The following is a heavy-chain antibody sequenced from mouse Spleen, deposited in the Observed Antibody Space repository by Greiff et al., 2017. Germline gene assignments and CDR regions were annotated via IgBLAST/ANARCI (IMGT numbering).Heavy chain of an antibody. CDR2: ISSGGSYT. CDR1: GFTFSSYA. J-gene: IGHJ1*01. CDR3: ARHYYGSSHWYFDV. D-gene: IGHD1-1*01. V-gene: IGHV5-9-3*01. Sequence: EVKLMESGGGLVKPGGSLKLSCAASGFTFSSYAMSWVRQTPEKRLEWVATISSGGSYTYYPDSVKGRFTISRDNAKNTLYLQMSSLRSEDTAMYYCARHYYGSSHWYFDVWGAGTTVTVSS.